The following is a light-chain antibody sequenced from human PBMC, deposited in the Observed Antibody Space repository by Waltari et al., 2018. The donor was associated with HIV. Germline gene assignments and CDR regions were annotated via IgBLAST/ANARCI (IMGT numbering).Light chain of an antibody. V-gene: IGKV1-27*01. CDR2: AAS. CDR1: QDISNF. Sequence: DIQMTQSPSSLSASIGDTVTVTCRASQDISNFLAWYQQKPGNNPQLLIYAASTLQSGVPSRFSGSGAWRDVVLTITSLQPEDGATYFCQKYDSAPLTFGQGTKVEIK. CDR3: QKYDSAPLT. J-gene: IGKJ1*01.